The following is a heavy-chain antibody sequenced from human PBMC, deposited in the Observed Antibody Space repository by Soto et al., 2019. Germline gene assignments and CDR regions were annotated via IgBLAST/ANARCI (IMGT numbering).Heavy chain of an antibody. J-gene: IGHJ4*02. CDR1: GFTFSSYA. CDR3: ARDQGGDIDY. V-gene: IGHV3-30-3*01. CDR2: ISYDGSNK. D-gene: IGHD3-16*01. Sequence: QVQLVESGGGVVQPGRSLRLSCAASGFTFSSYAMHWVRQAPGKGLEWVAVISYDGSNKYYADSVKGRFTISRDNSRNTLYLQMNNLRAEDTAVYYWARDQGGDIDYWGQGTLVTVSS.